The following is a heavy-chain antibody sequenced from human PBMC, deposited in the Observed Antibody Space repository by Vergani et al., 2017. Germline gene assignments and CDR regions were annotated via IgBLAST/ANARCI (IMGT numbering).Heavy chain of an antibody. D-gene: IGHD5-18*01. V-gene: IGHV3-15*01. Sequence: VQLQESGPGLVKPSETLSLTCTVSGGPISSGSYYWSWIRQPAGKGLEWIGRIKSKTDGGTTDYAAPVKGRFTISRDDSKNTLYLQMNSLKTEDTAVYYCQGQLWSRNDYWGQGTLVTVSS. CDR3: QGQLWSRNDY. CDR2: IKSKTDGGTT. CDR1: GGPISSGSYY. J-gene: IGHJ4*02.